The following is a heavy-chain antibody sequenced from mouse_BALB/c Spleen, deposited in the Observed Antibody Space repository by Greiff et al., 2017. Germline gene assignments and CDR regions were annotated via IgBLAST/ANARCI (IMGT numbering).Heavy chain of an antibody. J-gene: IGHJ3*01. CDR2: ILPGSGST. V-gene: IGHV1-9*01. CDR3: ACPMITTTGFAY. Sequence: QVQLKQSGAELMKPGASVKISCKATGYTFSSYWIEWVKQRPGHGLEWIGEILPGSGSTNYNEKFKGKATFTADTSSNTAYMQLSSLTSEDSAVYYCACPMITTTGFAYWGQGTLVTVSA. CDR1: GYTFSSYW. D-gene: IGHD2-4*01.